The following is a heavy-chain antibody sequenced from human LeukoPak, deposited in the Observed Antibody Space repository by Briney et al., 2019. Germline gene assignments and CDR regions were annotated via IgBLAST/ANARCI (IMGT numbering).Heavy chain of an antibody. CDR1: GGSISSSNW. V-gene: IGHV4-4*02. J-gene: IGHJ4*02. D-gene: IGHD1-7*01. CDR3: ARGGITGTTVDY. Sequence: PSETLSLTCAVSGGSISSSNWWSWVRQPPGKGLEWIGEIYHSGSTNYNPPLKSRVTISVDKSKTQFSLKLSSVTAADTAVYYCARGGITGTTVDYWGQGTLVTVSS. CDR2: IYHSGST.